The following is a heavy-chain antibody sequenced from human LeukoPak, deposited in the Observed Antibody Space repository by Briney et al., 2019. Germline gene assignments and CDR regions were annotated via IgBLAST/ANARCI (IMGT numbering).Heavy chain of an antibody. V-gene: IGHV1-46*01. D-gene: IGHD2-15*01. Sequence: ASVKVSCKASGYTFTSYGISWVRQAPGQGLEWMGIVKPSGYTTYAQKFQGRVTMTSDTSTSTVYMDLSGLRSEDTAVYYCAREPNGGSSVLNAFDIWGQGTVVTVSS. J-gene: IGHJ3*02. CDR1: GYTFTSYG. CDR2: VKPSGYT. CDR3: AREPNGGSSVLNAFDI.